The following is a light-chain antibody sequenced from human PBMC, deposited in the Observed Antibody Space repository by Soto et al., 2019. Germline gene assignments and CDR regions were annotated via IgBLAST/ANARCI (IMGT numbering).Light chain of an antibody. CDR2: DAS. CDR3: QQYHTYWT. J-gene: IGKJ1*01. V-gene: IGKV1-5*01. CDR1: QMISEW. Sequence: DIQMTQSPSTLSASVGDRVTITCRASQMISEWLAWYQQKPGKAPKLLIYDASTLESGVPSRFSGSGSGTEFTLTISSLQPDDFAIYYCQQYHTYWTFGPGTRVEIK.